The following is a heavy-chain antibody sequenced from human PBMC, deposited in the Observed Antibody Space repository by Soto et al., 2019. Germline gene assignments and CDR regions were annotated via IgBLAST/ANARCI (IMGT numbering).Heavy chain of an antibody. Sequence: SQTLSLTCAICADSVSHNGDTWNGTRQSPSRGLEWLGRAYYRSRWQYDYATSVRGRITINPDTSKNQFSLQLTSVTPEETAVYYCARDPPDFNSGFDSGGQGSLVTVSS. V-gene: IGHV6-1*01. D-gene: IGHD1-26*01. CDR2: AYYRSRWQY. CDR1: ADSVSHNGDT. CDR3: ARDPPDFNSGFDS. J-gene: IGHJ4*02.